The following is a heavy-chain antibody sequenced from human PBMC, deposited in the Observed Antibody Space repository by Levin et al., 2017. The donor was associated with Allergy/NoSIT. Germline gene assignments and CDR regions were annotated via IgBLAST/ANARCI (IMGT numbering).Heavy chain of an antibody. CDR3: AGAFASAGTDSMYFYYYGVDV. CDR1: GGSFSSFY. CDR2: INHSGTT. J-gene: IGHJ6*02. Sequence: GSLRLSCGVSGGSFSSFYWSWIRQAPGKGLEWIGEINHSGTTKYNPSLKSRVTISVDMSEKQISLRLNSVTAADTAVYYCAGAFASAGTDSMYFYYYGVDVWGQGTTVTVSS. D-gene: IGHD6-13*01. V-gene: IGHV4-34*01.